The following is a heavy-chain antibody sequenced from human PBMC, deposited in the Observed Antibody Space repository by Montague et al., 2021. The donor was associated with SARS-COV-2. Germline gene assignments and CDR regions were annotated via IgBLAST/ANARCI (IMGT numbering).Heavy chain of an antibody. J-gene: IGHJ4*02. V-gene: IGHV6-1*01. Sequence: CAISGDSVSSKSAAWNWIRQSPSRGLEWLGRTYYRSQWYEDYAVSVKGRITIKPDTSKNQFSLKLSSVTAADTAVYYCVEIVGAADYWGQGTLATVSS. CDR1: GDSVSSKSAA. CDR3: VEIVGAADY. CDR2: TYYRSQWYE. D-gene: IGHD1-26*01.